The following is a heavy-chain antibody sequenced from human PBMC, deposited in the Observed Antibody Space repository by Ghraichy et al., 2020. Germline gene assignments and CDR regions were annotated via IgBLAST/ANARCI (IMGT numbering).Heavy chain of an antibody. V-gene: IGHV3-9*01. CDR1: GFTFDDYA. CDR2: ISWNSGSI. CDR3: AREFYDTYLGKATGFDY. D-gene: IGHD3-22*01. Sequence: GGSLRLSCAASGFTFDDYAMHWVRQAPGKGLEWVSGISWNSGSIGYADSVKGRFTISRDNAKNSLYLQMNSLRAEDTALYYCAREFYDTYLGKATGFDYWGQGTLVTVSS. J-gene: IGHJ4*02.